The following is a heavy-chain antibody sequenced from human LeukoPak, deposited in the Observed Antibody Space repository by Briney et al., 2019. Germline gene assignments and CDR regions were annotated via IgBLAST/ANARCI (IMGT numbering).Heavy chain of an antibody. D-gene: IGHD6-13*01. Sequence: GGSLRLSCAASGFTFSSYGMHWVRQAPGKGLGWGAVIWYDGSNKYYADSVKGRFTISRDNSKNTMYLQMNSLRAEDTAVYYCARQAAAGTEGYYYYGMDVWGKGTTVTVSS. CDR3: ARQAAAGTEGYYYYGMDV. V-gene: IGHV3-33*01. CDR1: GFTFSSYG. J-gene: IGHJ6*04. CDR2: IWYDGSNK.